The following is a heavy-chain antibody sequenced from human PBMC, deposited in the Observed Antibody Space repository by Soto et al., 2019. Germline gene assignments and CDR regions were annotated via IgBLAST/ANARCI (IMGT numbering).Heavy chain of an antibody. CDR2: IYYSGIT. D-gene: IGHD4-17*01. J-gene: IGHJ6*02. CDR1: GGSISSSSYY. Sequence: SETLSLTCTVSGGSISSSSYYWGWIRQPPGKGLEWIGSIYYSGITYYNPSLKSRVTISVDTSKNQFSLKLSSVTAADTAVYYCASQPTVTTHYYYGMDVWGQGTTVTVSS. V-gene: IGHV4-39*01. CDR3: ASQPTVTTHYYYGMDV.